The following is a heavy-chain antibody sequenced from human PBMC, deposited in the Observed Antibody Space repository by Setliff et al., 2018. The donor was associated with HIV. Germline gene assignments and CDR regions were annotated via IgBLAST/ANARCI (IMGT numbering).Heavy chain of an antibody. V-gene: IGHV1-18*01. CDR3: ARDQGFWSGFTYNYYMDV. J-gene: IGHJ6*03. Sequence: ASVKVSCKASGYNFTSNGISWVRQAPGQGLEWMGRISASKGNTKYTQDFQGRVTMTTDTSTSTVYMELRSLGSDDTAVYYCARDQGFWSGFTYNYYMDVWGKGTTVTV. CDR2: ISASKGNT. D-gene: IGHD3-3*01. CDR1: GYNFTSNG.